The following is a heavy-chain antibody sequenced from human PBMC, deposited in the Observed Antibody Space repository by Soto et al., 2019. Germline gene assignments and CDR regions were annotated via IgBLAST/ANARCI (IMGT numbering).Heavy chain of an antibody. Sequence: QVQLVQSGAEVKKPGASVKVSCKASGYTFTSYGISWVRQAPGQGLEWMGWISAYNGNTNYAQKLQGRVTMTTDTSKSTAYMELRSLTSDDTAVYYCARARGITTFLSELDPWGQGTLVTVSS. CDR1: GYTFTSYG. V-gene: IGHV1-18*01. D-gene: IGHD3-9*01. J-gene: IGHJ5*02. CDR2: ISAYNGNT. CDR3: ARARGITTFLSELDP.